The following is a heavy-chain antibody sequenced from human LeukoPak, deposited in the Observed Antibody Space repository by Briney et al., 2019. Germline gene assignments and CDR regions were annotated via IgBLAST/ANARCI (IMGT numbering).Heavy chain of an antibody. CDR3: ARDAIAVAGNFDY. V-gene: IGHV3-21*01. CDR2: ISSSSSYI. D-gene: IGHD6-19*01. Sequence: TGGSLRLSCAASGFTFSSYSMNWVRQAPGKGLEWVSSISSSSSYIYYADSVKGRFTISRDNAKNSLYLQMNSPRAEDTAVYYCARDAIAVAGNFDYWGQGTLVTVSS. CDR1: GFTFSSYS. J-gene: IGHJ4*02.